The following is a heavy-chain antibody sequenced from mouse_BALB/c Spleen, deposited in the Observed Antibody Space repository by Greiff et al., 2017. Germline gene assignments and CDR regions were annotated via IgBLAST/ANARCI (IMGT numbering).Heavy chain of an antibody. J-gene: IGHJ2*01. CDR3: ARSLPLDY. CDR1: GFTFSDYY. D-gene: IGHD5-5*01. V-gene: IGHV5-4*02. Sequence: EVKLVESGGGLVKPGGSLKLSCAASGFTFSDYYMYWVRQTPEKRLEWVATISDGGSYTYYPDSVKGRFTISRDNAKNNLYLQMSSLKSEDTAMYYCARSLPLDYWGQGTTLTVSS. CDR2: ISDGGSYT.